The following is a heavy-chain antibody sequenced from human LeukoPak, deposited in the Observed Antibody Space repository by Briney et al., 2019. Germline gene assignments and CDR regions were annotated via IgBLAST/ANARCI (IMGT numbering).Heavy chain of an antibody. CDR3: ARPTYSPFAFDI. J-gene: IGHJ3*02. Sequence: SETLSLTCSVSGDSISSSVYYWGWIRQPPGKGLEWIGSIYYSGSTYYNLSLKSRVTISVDTSKNQFSLKIYSVTATDTAMYYCARPTYSPFAFDIWGQGTIVTVSS. CDR1: GDSISSSVYY. D-gene: IGHD2-15*01. V-gene: IGHV4-39*01. CDR2: IYYSGST.